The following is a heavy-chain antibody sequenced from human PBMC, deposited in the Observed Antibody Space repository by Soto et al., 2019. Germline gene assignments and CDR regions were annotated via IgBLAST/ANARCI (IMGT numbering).Heavy chain of an antibody. D-gene: IGHD5-12*01. CDR1: GFTFSSYW. Sequence: PWGSLRLSCAASGFTFSSYWMHWVRQAPGKGLVWVSRINTDGSSTSYADSVKGRLTISRDNAKNTVYLQMNSLRAEDTAVYYCASDVQYSVYHWGQGTLVTVSS. CDR3: ASDVQYSVYH. CDR2: INTDGSST. J-gene: IGHJ4*02. V-gene: IGHV3-74*01.